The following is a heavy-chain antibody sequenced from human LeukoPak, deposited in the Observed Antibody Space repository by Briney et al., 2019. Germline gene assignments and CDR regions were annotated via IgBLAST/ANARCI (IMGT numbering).Heavy chain of an antibody. D-gene: IGHD3-3*01. CDR3: ARGRILRFLEWFPFDY. V-gene: IGHV4-34*01. J-gene: IGHJ4*02. CDR2: INHSGST. Sequence: SETLSLTCAVYGGSFSGYYWSWIRQPPGKGLEWIGEINHSGSTNYNPSLKSRVTISVDTSKTQFSLKLSSVTAADTAVYYCARGRILRFLEWFPFDYWGQGTLVTVSS. CDR1: GGSFSGYY.